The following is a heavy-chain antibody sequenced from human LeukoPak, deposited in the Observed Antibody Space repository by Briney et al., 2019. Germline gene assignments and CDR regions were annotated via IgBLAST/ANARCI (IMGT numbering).Heavy chain of an antibody. J-gene: IGHJ4*02. CDR1: GFTFSSYA. D-gene: IGHD2-15*01. Sequence: GGSLRLSCAASGFTFSSYAMHWVRQAPGKGLEWVAVISYDGSNKYYADSVKGRFTISRDNSKNTLYLQMNSLGAEDTAVYYCATLAPRSDYWGQGTLVTVSS. V-gene: IGHV3-30-3*01. CDR3: ATLAPRSDY. CDR2: ISYDGSNK.